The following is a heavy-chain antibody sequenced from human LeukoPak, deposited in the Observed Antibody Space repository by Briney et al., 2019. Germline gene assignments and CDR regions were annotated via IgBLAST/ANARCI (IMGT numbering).Heavy chain of an antibody. V-gene: IGHV4-39*01. J-gene: IGHJ4*02. Sequence: SETLSLTCTVSGGSISSSSYYWGWIRQPPGKGLEWIGSIYYSGSTYYNPSLKSRVTISVDTSKNQFSLELSSVTAADTAVYYCARHTIRGYDVSTFDYWGQGTLVTVSS. CDR2: IYYSGST. CDR3: ARHTIRGYDVSTFDY. CDR1: GGSISSSSYY. D-gene: IGHD5-12*01.